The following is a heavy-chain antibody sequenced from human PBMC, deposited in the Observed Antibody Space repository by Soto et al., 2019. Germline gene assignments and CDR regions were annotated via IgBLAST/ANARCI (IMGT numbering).Heavy chain of an antibody. D-gene: IGHD4-17*01. CDR3: ARRGRTVTTDY. CDR1: GGSVSSGSYY. J-gene: IGHJ4*02. V-gene: IGHV4-61*01. Sequence: QVQLQESGPGLVKPSETLSLTCTVSGGSVSSGSYYWSWIRQPPGKGLEWIGYIYYSGSTNYNPSLKSRVTISVDTSKNQFSLKLSSVTAADMAVYYCARRGRTVTTDYWGQGTLVTVSS. CDR2: IYYSGST.